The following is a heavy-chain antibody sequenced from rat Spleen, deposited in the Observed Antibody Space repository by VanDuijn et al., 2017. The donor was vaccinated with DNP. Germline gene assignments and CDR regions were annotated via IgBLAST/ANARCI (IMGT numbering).Heavy chain of an antibody. D-gene: IGHD1-1*01. CDR3: ARIYYYSGDYFDY. CDR2: ISYDGSST. J-gene: IGHJ2*01. Sequence: EVQLVESGGGLVQPGRSLKLSCAASGFTFSNYGMAWVRQAPTKGLEWVATISYDGSSTYYRDSVKGRFTIPRDNAKSTLYLQMDSLRSEDTATYYCARIYYYSGDYFDYWGQGVMVTVSS. CDR1: GFTFSNYG. V-gene: IGHV5-29*01.